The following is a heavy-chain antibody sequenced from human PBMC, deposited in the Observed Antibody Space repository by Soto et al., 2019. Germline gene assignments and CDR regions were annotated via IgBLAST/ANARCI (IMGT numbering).Heavy chain of an antibody. D-gene: IGHD6-19*01. CDR2: ISAFNANT. CDR3: ARDRGVAPPVAGNTHYYYYMDV. J-gene: IGHJ6*03. CDR1: GYSFTNYG. V-gene: IGHV1-18*01. Sequence: QDQLVQSGAEVKKPGASVTVSCKASGYSFTNYGVTWVRQAPGQGLEWMGWISAFNANTHYAQNLQGRVTMTTDASTSTAYMELRSLRSDDTAVYYCARDRGVAPPVAGNTHYYYYMDVWGKGTTVTVSS.